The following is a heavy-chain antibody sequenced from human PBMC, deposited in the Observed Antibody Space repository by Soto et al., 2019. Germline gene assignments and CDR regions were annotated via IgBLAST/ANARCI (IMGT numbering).Heavy chain of an antibody. V-gene: IGHV3-33*01. J-gene: IGHJ6*02. D-gene: IGHD6-19*01. CDR1: GFTFSSYG. Sequence: QVQLVESGGGVVQPGRSLRLSCAASGFTFSSYGMHWVRQAPGKGLEWVAVIWYDGSNKYYADSVKGRFTISRDNSKNTLYLQMNSLRAEDTAVYYCARDLSYWQQWLVLYGRRSDYYYGMDVWGQGTTVTVSS. CDR2: IWYDGSNK. CDR3: ARDLSYWQQWLVLYGRRSDYYYGMDV.